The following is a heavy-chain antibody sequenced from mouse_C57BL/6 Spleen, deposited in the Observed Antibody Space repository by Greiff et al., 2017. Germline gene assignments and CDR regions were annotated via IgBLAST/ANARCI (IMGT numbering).Heavy chain of an antibody. CDR2: IAPSDSYT. J-gene: IGHJ4*01. D-gene: IGHD1-1*01. Sequence: QVQLQQPGAELVRPGTSVKLSCKASGYTFTSYWMHWVKQRPGQGLEWIGVIAPSDSYTNYNQKFKGKATLTVDTSSSSAYMQLSSLTSEDSAVYYCARAYGSHYAMDYWGQGTSVTVSS. CDR1: GYTFTSYW. CDR3: ARAYGSHYAMDY. V-gene: IGHV1-59*01.